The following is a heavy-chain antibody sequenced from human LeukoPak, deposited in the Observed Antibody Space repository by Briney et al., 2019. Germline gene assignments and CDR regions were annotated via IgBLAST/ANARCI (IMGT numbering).Heavy chain of an antibody. CDR2: IIPIFGTA. Sequence: SVKVSCKASGGTFSSYAISWVRQAPGQGLEWKGGIIPIFGTANYAQKFQGRVTITADESTSTAYMELSSLRSEDTAMYYCARVAYSSSWSFDYWGQGTLVTVSS. V-gene: IGHV1-69*13. D-gene: IGHD6-13*01. CDR3: ARVAYSSSWSFDY. CDR1: GGTFSSYA. J-gene: IGHJ4*02.